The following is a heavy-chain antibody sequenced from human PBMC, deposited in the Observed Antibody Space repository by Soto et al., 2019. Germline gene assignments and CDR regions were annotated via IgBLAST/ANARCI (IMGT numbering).Heavy chain of an antibody. Sequence: GESLKISCKGSGYIFTNYWIGWVRHMPGKGLEWMGRIDPSDSYTNYSPSFQGHVTISADKSISTAYLQWSSLKASDTAVYYCAIPSLRQGKQHLVRYWGQGTLVTVSS. D-gene: IGHD6-13*01. J-gene: IGHJ4*02. CDR3: AIPSLRQGKQHLVRY. CDR1: GYIFTNYW. V-gene: IGHV5-10-1*01. CDR2: IDPSDSYT.